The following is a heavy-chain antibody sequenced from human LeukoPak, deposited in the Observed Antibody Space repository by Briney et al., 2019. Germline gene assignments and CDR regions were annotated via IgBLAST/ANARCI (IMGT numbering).Heavy chain of an antibody. Sequence: PGGSLRLSCAASGFTFSSYDMNWVREAPGKGLEWVSYISTSGTTIYYADSVKGRFTISRDNAKHSLYLQLNSLRAEDTAVYYCAREDSGDDAFDIWGQGTMVTVSS. CDR1: GFTFSSYD. CDR3: AREDSGDDAFDI. J-gene: IGHJ3*02. V-gene: IGHV3-48*03. CDR2: ISTSGTTI. D-gene: IGHD4-17*01.